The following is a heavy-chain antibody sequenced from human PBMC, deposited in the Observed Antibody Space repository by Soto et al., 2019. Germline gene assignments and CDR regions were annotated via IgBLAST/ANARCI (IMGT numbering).Heavy chain of an antibody. Sequence: NRWGSLRLSCAASGFTFISYSINFFRQAPGKGLEWVSSISSSSSYIYYADSVKGRFTISRDNAKNSLYLQMNSLRAEDTAVYYCARGIAARSFDYWGQGTLVTVSS. CDR2: ISSSSSYI. CDR3: ARGIAARSFDY. V-gene: IGHV3-21*01. CDR1: GFTFISYS. J-gene: IGHJ4*02. D-gene: IGHD6-6*01.